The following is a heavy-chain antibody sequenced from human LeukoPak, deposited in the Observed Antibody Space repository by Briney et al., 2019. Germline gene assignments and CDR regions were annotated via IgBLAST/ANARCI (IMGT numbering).Heavy chain of an antibody. CDR1: GGSFSGYY. J-gene: IGHJ4*02. D-gene: IGHD2-2*02. CDR2: INHSGST. V-gene: IGHV4-34*01. Sequence: SETLSLTCAVYGGSFSGYYWSWIRQPPGKGLEWIREINHSGSTNYNPSLKSRVTISVDTSKNQFSLKLSSVTAADTAVYYCATGYCSSTSCYTAPHDDWGQGTLVTVSS. CDR3: ATGYCSSTSCYTAPHDD.